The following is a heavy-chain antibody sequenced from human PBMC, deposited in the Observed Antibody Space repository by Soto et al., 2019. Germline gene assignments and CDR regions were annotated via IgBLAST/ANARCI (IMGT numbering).Heavy chain of an antibody. CDR2: IIPILGIA. D-gene: IGHD6-19*01. CDR1: GGTFSSYT. J-gene: IGHJ6*02. V-gene: IGHV1-69*08. Sequence: QVQLVQSGAEVKKPGSSVNVSCKASGGTFSSYTISWVRQAPGQGLEWMGRIIPILGIANYAQKFQGRVTINADKSTSTAYMELSSLRSEDTTMYYCARDKDSSGWHASLYYYYSGIDVWGQSTTVTVSS. CDR3: ARDKDSSGWHASLYYYYSGIDV.